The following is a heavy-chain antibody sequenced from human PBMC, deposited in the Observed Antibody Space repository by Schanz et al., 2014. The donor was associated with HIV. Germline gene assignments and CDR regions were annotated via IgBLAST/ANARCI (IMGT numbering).Heavy chain of an antibody. D-gene: IGHD3-22*01. CDR2: ISYDGSNK. V-gene: IGHV3-30*18. CDR3: AKDRNHYDSRYRGKGNYYSFFFLDV. J-gene: IGHJ6*02. CDR1: GATEESEG. Sequence: QVQLVESGGGVVQPGRDGRRGGAASGATEESEGHTWVRQAPGKGLEWVAVISYDGSNKKYADSVKGRFTISRDNSKNSLSLLIKSLRAEDTAVYYCAKDRNHYDSRYRGKGNYYSFFFLDVWGQGTTVTVSS.